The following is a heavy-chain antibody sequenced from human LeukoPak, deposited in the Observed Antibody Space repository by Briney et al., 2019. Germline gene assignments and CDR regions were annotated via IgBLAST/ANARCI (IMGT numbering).Heavy chain of an antibody. J-gene: IGHJ4*02. D-gene: IGHD1-26*01. V-gene: IGHV4-4*07. CDR2: IYTSGSA. Sequence: SETLSLTCTVSGGSISSYYWSWIRQPAGKGLEWIGRIYTSGSAYYTPSLKSRVTISLDTSKNHFSLNLSSVTAADTAVYYCARDDGRIPFDYWGQGTLVTVSS. CDR3: ARDDGRIPFDY. CDR1: GGSISSYY.